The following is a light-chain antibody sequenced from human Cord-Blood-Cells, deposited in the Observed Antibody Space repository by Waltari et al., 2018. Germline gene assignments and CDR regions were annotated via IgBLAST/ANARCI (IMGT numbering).Light chain of an antibody. CDR2: AAS. J-gene: IGKJ5*01. CDR1: QSISSY. V-gene: IGKV1-39*01. CDR3: QQSYSTPIT. Sequence: DIQMTQSPSSLSASVGDRFTLTCRASQSISSYLNWYHQKPGKAPKLLIYAASSLQSGVPSRFSGSGSGTDFTLTISSLQPEDFATYYCQQSYSTPITFGQGTRLEIK.